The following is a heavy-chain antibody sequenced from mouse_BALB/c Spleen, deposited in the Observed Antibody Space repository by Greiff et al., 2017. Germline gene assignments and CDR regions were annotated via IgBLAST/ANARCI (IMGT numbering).Heavy chain of an antibody. D-gene: IGHD2-10*02. CDR1: GFTFSSYA. J-gene: IGHJ3*01. Sequence: DVKLVESGGGLVKPGGSLKLSCAASGFTFSSYAMSWVRQTPEKRLEWVATISSGGSYTYYPDSVKGRFTISRDNAKNTLYLQMSSLRSEDTAMYYCARQEYGASWFAYWGQGTLVTVSA. CDR2: ISSGGSYT. CDR3: ARQEYGASWFAY. V-gene: IGHV5-9-3*01.